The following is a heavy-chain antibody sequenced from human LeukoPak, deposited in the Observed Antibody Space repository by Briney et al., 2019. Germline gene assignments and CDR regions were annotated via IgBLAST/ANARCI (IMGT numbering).Heavy chain of an antibody. J-gene: IGHJ4*02. V-gene: IGHV3-30-3*01. CDR3: ARGLQYYYDSSGYYFDY. CDR2: ISYDGSNK. CDR1: GFTFNSYS. D-gene: IGHD3-22*01. Sequence: PEGSLRLSCAASGFTFNSYSMHWVRQAPGKGLEWVAVISYDGSNKHYGDSVKGPFTISRDNSKNTLYLDLSSLRAEDTAVFYCARGLQYYYDSSGYYFDYWGQGTLVTVSS.